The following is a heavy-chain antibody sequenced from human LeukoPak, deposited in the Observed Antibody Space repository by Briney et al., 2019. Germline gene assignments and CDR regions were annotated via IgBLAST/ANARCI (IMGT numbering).Heavy chain of an antibody. CDR3: ARDAIVVVPAAMRSYYYYGMDD. J-gene: IGHJ6*02. D-gene: IGHD2-2*01. CDR1: RGTFITYA. V-gene: IGHV1-69*04. CDR2: IIPILGIA. Sequence: GSSVTDSCMASRGTFITYAISWVRPAPGQGLEWMGRIIPILGIAHYTQKLQGRVTITPDRSTSTAYMELSSMRSEDTDVYYCARDAIVVVPAAMRSYYYYGMDDWGQGTTVTVSS.